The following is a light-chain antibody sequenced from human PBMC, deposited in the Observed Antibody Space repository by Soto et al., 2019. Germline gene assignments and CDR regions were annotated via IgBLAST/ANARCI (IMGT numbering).Light chain of an antibody. CDR1: NSDVGGYNY. CDR3: SSYTSSSTLV. Sequence: QSALTQPASVSGSPGQSITISCTGTNSDVGGYNYVSWYQQHPGKAPKLMIYDVSNRPSGVSNRFSGSKSGNTASLTISGLQAEDEADYYCSSYTSSSTLVFGTGTKVT. J-gene: IGLJ1*01. V-gene: IGLV2-14*01. CDR2: DVS.